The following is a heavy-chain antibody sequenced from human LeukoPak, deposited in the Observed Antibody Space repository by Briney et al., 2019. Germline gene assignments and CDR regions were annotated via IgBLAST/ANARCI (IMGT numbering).Heavy chain of an antibody. V-gene: IGHV4-4*07. D-gene: IGHD3-10*01. J-gene: IGHJ5*02. CDR2: IYVTGST. CDR3: ARIPGPTGKVKFDR. CDR1: GASISSYY. Sequence: PSETLSLTCTVSGASISSYYWSWIRQPAGKALEWIGRIYVTGSTTYNPSLESRVTMSLDTSKNHFSLKLRSVTAADTAVYYCARIPGPTGKVKFDRWGQGTLVTVSS.